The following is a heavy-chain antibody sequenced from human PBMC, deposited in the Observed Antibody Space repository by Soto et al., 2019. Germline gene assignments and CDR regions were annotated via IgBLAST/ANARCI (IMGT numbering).Heavy chain of an antibody. CDR2: ISGSGGST. D-gene: IGHD3-10*01. V-gene: IGHV3-23*01. CDR3: AKDLPMVRGVIISTNWFDP. Sequence: GGSLRLSCAASGFTFISYAIICVRQSPFKGLEWVSAISGSGGSTYYADSVKGRFTISRDNSKNTLYLQMNSLRAEDTAVYYCAKDLPMVRGVIISTNWFDPWGQGTLVTVSS. CDR1: GFTFISYA. J-gene: IGHJ5*02.